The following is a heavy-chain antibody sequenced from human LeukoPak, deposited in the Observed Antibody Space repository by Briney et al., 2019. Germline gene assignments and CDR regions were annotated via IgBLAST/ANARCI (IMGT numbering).Heavy chain of an antibody. CDR2: ISSNGGST. CDR3: ARAEAGHYFDY. D-gene: IGHD6-19*01. Sequence: PGGSLRLSCAASGFTFSSLAMHWVRQAPGKGLEYVSAISSNGGSTFYANSVKGRFTISRDNAENTLYLQMGSLRAEDMAVYYCARAEAGHYFDYWGQGTLVTVSS. CDR1: GFTFSSLA. J-gene: IGHJ4*02. V-gene: IGHV3-64*01.